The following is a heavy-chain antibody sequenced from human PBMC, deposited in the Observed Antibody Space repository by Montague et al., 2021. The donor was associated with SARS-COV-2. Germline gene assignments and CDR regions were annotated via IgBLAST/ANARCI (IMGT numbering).Heavy chain of an antibody. J-gene: IGHJ4*02. CDR2: INHSGST. CDR3: ARANGYYFDY. D-gene: IGHD2-8*01. Sequence: SETLSLTCAVYGGSFSGYYWSWIRQPPGKGLEWIGEINHSGSTNYNPSLKSRVTISVDTSKNQFSLKLSSVTAADTAGYYCARANGYYFDYWGQGTLVTVSS. V-gene: IGHV4-34*01. CDR1: GGSFSGYY.